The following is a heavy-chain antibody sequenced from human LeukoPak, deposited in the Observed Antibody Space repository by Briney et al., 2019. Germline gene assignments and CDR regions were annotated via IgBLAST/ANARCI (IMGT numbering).Heavy chain of an antibody. J-gene: IGHJ6*03. Sequence: SETLSLTCTVSGGSISSYYWSWIRQPPRKRLEWIGYIYYSGSTNTKPPPKSRVTISVDTSKNQITRKLSSVTAADAAVYYCGRGVICSSTSCYTAFYYYYYMDVWGKGTTVTISS. CDR2: IYYSGST. D-gene: IGHD2-2*02. CDR1: GGSISSYY. V-gene: IGHV4-59*01. CDR3: GRGVICSSTSCYTAFYYYYYMDV.